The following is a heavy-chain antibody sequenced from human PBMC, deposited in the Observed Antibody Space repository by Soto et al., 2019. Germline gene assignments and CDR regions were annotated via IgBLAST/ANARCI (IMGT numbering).Heavy chain of an antibody. J-gene: IGHJ4*02. D-gene: IGHD3-22*01. V-gene: IGHV3-23*01. CDR1: GFTFSSYA. CDR2: ISSSGGST. Sequence: PGGSLRLSCAASGFTFSSYAMSWVRQAPGKGLEWVSAISSSGGSTYYANSVKGRFTISRDNSKNTLYLQMNSLRAEDTAVYYCARDLRYYDSSGYESDDYWGQGTLVTVSS. CDR3: ARDLRYYDSSGYESDDY.